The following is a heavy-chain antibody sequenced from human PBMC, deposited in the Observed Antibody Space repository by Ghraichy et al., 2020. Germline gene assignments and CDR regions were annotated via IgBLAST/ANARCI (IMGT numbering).Heavy chain of an antibody. Sequence: SETLSLTCTVSGASFDSGSYYWSWIRQHPGKGLEWIGHIPYGGNSYYNPSLKSRVSISTHTSENEYSLKLSSVTAADTAVYFCARIVKVVSSRVEHCQDWGQGTPVTVSS. CDR3: ARIVKVVSSRVEHCQD. J-gene: IGHJ1*01. V-gene: IGHV4-31*03. CDR2: IPYGGNS. D-gene: IGHD2-15*01. CDR1: GASFDSGSYY.